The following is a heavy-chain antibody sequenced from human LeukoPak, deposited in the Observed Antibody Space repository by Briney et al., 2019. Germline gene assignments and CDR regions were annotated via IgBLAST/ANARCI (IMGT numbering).Heavy chain of an antibody. D-gene: IGHD2-2*01. J-gene: IGHJ4*02. CDR2: ISYDGSNK. CDR3: AKDAGGSTSGYFDY. CDR1: GFTFSSYG. Sequence: PGGSLRLSCAASGFTFSSYGMHWVRQAPGKGLEWVAVISYDGSNKYYVDSVKGRFTISRDNSKNTLYLQMNSLRAEDTAVYYCAKDAGGSTSGYFDYWGQGTLVTVSS. V-gene: IGHV3-30*18.